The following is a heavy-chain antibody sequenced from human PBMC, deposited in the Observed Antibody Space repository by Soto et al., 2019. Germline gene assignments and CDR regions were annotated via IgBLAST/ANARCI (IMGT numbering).Heavy chain of an antibody. CDR2: ISSSSSTI. D-gene: IGHD1-26*01. Sequence: EVQLVESGGGLVQPGGSLRLSCAASGFTFSSYSMNWVRQAPGKGLEWVSYISSSSSTIFYADSVKGRFTISRDNAKNSLYLQMNSLRAEDMAVYYCARVGWELLLDYFDYWGQGTLVTVSS. V-gene: IGHV3-48*01. CDR1: GFTFSSYS. CDR3: ARVGWELLLDYFDY. J-gene: IGHJ4*02.